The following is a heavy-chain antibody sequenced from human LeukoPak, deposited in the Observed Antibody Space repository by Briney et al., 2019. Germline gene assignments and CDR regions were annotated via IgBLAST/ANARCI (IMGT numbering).Heavy chain of an antibody. J-gene: IGHJ6*03. Sequence: ASVKVSCKASGYTFTGYYMNWVRQAPGQGLEWMGWINPNTGGTNYAQKFQGRATMTRDTSISTAYMELSRLRSDDTAVYYCARDSGSYKSPYYYYYYMDVWGKGTTVTVSS. V-gene: IGHV1-2*02. CDR2: INPNTGGT. CDR3: ARDSGSYKSPYYYYYYMDV. D-gene: IGHD1-26*01. CDR1: GYTFTGYY.